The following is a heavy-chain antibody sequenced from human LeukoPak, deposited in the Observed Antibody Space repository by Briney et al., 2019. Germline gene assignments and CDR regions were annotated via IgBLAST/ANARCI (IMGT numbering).Heavy chain of an antibody. V-gene: IGHV4-59*01. CDR2: IYYSGST. CDR3: ARDQDYYGSGFDP. J-gene: IGHJ5*02. D-gene: IGHD3-10*01. Sequence: SETLSLTCTVSGGSISSYYWSWIRQPPGKGLEWIGYIYYSGSTNYNPSLKSRVTISVDTSKNQFSLKLSSVTAAATAVYYCARDQDYYGSGFDPWGQGTLVTVSS. CDR1: GGSISSYY.